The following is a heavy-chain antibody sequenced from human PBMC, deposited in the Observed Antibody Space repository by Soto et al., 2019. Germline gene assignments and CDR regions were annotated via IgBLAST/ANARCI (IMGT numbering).Heavy chain of an antibody. V-gene: IGHV1-2*04. J-gene: IGHJ6*02. D-gene: IGHD6-25*01. Sequence: ASVKVSCKASGYTFTGYYMHWVRQAPGQGLEWMGWINPNSGGTNYAQKFQGWVTMTGDTSISTAYMELSRLRSDDTAVYYCARGGRSSGGYYYYGMDVWGQGTTVTVSS. CDR1: GYTFTGYY. CDR3: ARGGRSSGGYYYYGMDV. CDR2: INPNSGGT.